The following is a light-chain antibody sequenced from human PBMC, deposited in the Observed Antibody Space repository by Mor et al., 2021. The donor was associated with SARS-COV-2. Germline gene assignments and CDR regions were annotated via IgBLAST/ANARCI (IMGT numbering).Light chain of an antibody. CDR3: NSYSSGTTALV. J-gene: IGLJ1*01. V-gene: IGLV2-14*03. CDR2: DDT. Sequence: LMINDDTIRPSGVANLFSGSKSGDTASLTISGLQGEDEADYYCNSYSSGTTALVFGTGTKVTVL.